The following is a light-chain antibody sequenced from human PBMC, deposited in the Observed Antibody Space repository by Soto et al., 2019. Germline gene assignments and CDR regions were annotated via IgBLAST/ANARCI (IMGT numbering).Light chain of an antibody. CDR3: CSYTSSGTLI. CDR2: EGS. CDR1: RSDVGTYSL. Sequence: QSVLTQPASVSGSPGQSITFSCTGTRSDVGTYSLVSWYQQHPGKAPKLIIYEGSKRPSGLSNRFSGSKSGNTASLTISGLQAEDAADYYCCSYTSSGTLIFGGGTKVTVL. J-gene: IGLJ2*01. V-gene: IGLV2-23*01.